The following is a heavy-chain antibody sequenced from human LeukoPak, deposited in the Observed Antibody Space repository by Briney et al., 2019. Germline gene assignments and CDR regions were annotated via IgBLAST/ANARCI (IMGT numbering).Heavy chain of an antibody. D-gene: IGHD2-15*01. Sequence: SQTLSLTCTVSGVSITSYCWTWIRQPAGKGLEWIWRISTSGHTNSETTSYNPSLKSRVTMSVDTSKSQFSLKLSSVTAADTAVYYCGRDLHCSGSHCIGGLAPFDYWGQGALVTVSS. CDR1: GVSITSYC. CDR2: ISTSGHT. J-gene: IGHJ4*02. CDR3: GRDLHCSGSHCIGGLAPFDY. V-gene: IGHV4-4*07.